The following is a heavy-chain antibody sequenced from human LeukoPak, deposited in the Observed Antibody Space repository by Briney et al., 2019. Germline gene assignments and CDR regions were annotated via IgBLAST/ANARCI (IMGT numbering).Heavy chain of an antibody. CDR1: GFTFSSYA. CDR2: ISGSGGST. D-gene: IGHD3-22*01. CDR3: AKESGGYSRVSYFDY. Sequence: PGGSLRLSCAASGFTFSSYAMSWVRQAPGKGLEWVSAISGSGGSTYCADSVKGRFTISRDNSKNTLYLQMNSLRAEDTAVYYCAKESGGYSRVSYFDYWGQGTLVTVSS. V-gene: IGHV3-23*01. J-gene: IGHJ4*02.